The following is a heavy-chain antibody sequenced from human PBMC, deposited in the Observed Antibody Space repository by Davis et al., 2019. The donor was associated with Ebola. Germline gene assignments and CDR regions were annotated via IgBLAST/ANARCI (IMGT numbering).Heavy chain of an antibody. V-gene: IGHV3-23*01. CDR1: GFTFSSYA. CDR3: AKGGRAYYYDFVSGEAFDI. Sequence: PGGSLRLSCAASGFTFSSYAMHWVRQAPGKGLEWVSAISDSGGSTYYADSVKGRFTISRDNSKNTLYLQMNSLRAEDTAVYYCAKGGRAYYYDFVSGEAFDIWGQGTMVTVSS. CDR2: ISDSGGST. D-gene: IGHD3-22*01. J-gene: IGHJ3*02.